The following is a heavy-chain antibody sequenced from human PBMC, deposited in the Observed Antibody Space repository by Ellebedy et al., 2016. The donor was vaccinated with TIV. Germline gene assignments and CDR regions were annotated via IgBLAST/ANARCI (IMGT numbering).Heavy chain of an antibody. D-gene: IGHD3-3*01. J-gene: IGHJ3*02. CDR1: GFTFSSYA. Sequence: PGGSLRLSCVASGFTFSSYAMNWVRQAPGKGLEWVSGISYSGSSTYCADSLKGRFTISRDNSKNTLYLQMNSLRAEDTSVYYCARSDYYRYAFDIWGQGTMVTVSS. V-gene: IGHV3-23*01. CDR2: ISYSGSST. CDR3: ARSDYYRYAFDI.